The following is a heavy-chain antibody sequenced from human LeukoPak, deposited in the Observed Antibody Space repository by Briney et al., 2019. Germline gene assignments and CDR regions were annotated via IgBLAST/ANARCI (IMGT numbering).Heavy chain of an antibody. CDR1: GGSFSGYY. J-gene: IGHJ4*02. Sequence: SETLSLACAVYGGSFSGYYWSWIRQPPGKGLEWIGYIYHSGSTYYNPSLKSRVTISVDRSKNQFSLKLSSVTAADTAVYYCASQSRGGYSYGSDYWGQGTLVTVSS. CDR2: IYHSGST. D-gene: IGHD5-18*01. V-gene: IGHV4-34*01. CDR3: ASQSRGGYSYGSDY.